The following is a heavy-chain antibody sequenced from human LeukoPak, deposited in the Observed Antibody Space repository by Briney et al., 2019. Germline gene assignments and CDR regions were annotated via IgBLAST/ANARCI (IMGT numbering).Heavy chain of an antibody. CDR2: IKRDGSGE. V-gene: IGHV3-7*01. D-gene: IGHD3-3*01. CDR3: ASLLGDITIFDY. CDR1: GFIFSSRW. J-gene: IGHJ4*02. Sequence: PGGSLRLSCAASGFIFSSRWMSWVRQAPGKGLEWVANIKRDGSGEYYVDSVKGRFTISRDNAKNSLYLQMNSLRAEDTAVYYCASLLGDITIFDYWGQGTLVTVSS.